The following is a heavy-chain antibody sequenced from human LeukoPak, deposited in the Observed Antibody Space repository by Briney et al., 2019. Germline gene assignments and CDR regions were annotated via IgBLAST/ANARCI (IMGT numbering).Heavy chain of an antibody. CDR3: AREYYDILTGPNYYGMDV. V-gene: IGHV3-48*04. J-gene: IGHJ6*02. Sequence: GGSLRLSCGGSGFTFKSFSMHWVRQAPGKGLEWVSDISSNSGIKSYADSVKGRFTISRDNAKNSLYLQMNSLRAEDTAVYYCAREYYDILTGPNYYGMDVWGQGTTVTVSS. CDR1: GFTFKSFS. D-gene: IGHD3-9*01. CDR2: ISSNSGIK.